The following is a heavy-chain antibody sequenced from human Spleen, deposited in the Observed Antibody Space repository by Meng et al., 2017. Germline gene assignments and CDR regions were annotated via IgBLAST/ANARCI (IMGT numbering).Heavy chain of an antibody. J-gene: IGHJ3*02. V-gene: IGHV1-69*06. CDR1: GGTFTNYA. Sequence: SVKVSCKASGGTFTNYAISWVRQAPGQGLEWMGGIIPMFGTANYAQKFQGRVTIPADKYTSIAYMELSSLRSEDTAVYYCASRRESSYSYDSTDAFDIWGHGTMVTVSS. D-gene: IGHD3-22*01. CDR2: IIPMFGTA. CDR3: ASRRESSYSYDSTDAFDI.